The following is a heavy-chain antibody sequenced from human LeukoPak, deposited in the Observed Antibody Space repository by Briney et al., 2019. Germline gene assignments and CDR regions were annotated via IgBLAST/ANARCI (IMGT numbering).Heavy chain of an antibody. CDR1: GGSISSYY. V-gene: IGHV4-59*01. CDR2: IYYSGST. J-gene: IGHJ4*02. Sequence: SETLSLTCTVSGGSISSYYWSWIRQPPGKGLEWIGYIYYSGSTNYNPSLKSRVTISVDTSKNQFSLKLSSVTAADTAVYYCARDQIGTTPYFDYWGQGTLVTVPP. D-gene: IGHD1-1*01. CDR3: ARDQIGTTPYFDY.